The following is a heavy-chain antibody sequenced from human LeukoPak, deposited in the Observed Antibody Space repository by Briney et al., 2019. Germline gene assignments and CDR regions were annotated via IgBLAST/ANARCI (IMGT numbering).Heavy chain of an antibody. CDR3: ARHVVAVGFDY. D-gene: IGHD3-22*01. CDR2: ISWNSGSI. J-gene: IGHJ4*02. Sequence: PGGSLRLSCAASGFTFDDYAMHWVRHAPGKGLEWVSGISWNSGSIGYADSVKGRFTISRDNAKNSLYLQMNSLRAEDTAVYYCARHVVAVGFDYWGQGTLVTVSS. V-gene: IGHV3-9*01. CDR1: GFTFDDYA.